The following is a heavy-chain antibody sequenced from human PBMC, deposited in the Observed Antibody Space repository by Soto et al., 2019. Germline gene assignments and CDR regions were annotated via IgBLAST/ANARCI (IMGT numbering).Heavy chain of an antibody. CDR3: ARVQRGTATTVVDAFDI. CDR1: GGSVSVPNYY. J-gene: IGHJ3*02. Sequence: QVQLQQWGAGLLKPSETLSLTCAVYGGSVSVPNYYWSWIRQPPGKGLEWIGEISHSGGSHFNPSLKSRVTISVDTSTNQFSLKRSSVTAADTALYYCARVQRGTATTVVDAFDIWGPGTMVIVSS. V-gene: IGHV4-34*01. CDR2: ISHSGGS. D-gene: IGHD1-1*01.